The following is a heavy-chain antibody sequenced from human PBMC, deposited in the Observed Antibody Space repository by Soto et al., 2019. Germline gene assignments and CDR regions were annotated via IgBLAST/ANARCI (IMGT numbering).Heavy chain of an antibody. CDR2: IYYSGST. J-gene: IGHJ4*02. V-gene: IGHV4-39*01. CDR1: GGSISSRSYY. Sequence: QLQLQESGPGLVKPSETLSLTCTVSGGSISSRSYYWGWIRQPPGKGLEWIGSIYYSGSTYYNPSLKSRVTISVDTSKNQFSLKLSSVTAADTAVYYCARTIFGVVNYWGQGTLVTVSS. D-gene: IGHD3-3*01. CDR3: ARTIFGVVNY.